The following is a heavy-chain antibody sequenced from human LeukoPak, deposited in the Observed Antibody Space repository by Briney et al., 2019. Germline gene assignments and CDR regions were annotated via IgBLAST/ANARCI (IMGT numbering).Heavy chain of an antibody. CDR3: ARDVSWGTSYFDY. D-gene: IGHD1-1*01. Sequence: GGSLRLSCIASGFTFDDHGMSWVRQAPGKGLEWVSNINWNGGSTGYVDSVKGRFTISRDNGKNSLYLQMNSLRVGDTAFYYCARDVSWGTSYFDYWGQGILVTVSS. J-gene: IGHJ4*02. CDR1: GFTFDDHG. CDR2: INWNGGST. V-gene: IGHV3-20*04.